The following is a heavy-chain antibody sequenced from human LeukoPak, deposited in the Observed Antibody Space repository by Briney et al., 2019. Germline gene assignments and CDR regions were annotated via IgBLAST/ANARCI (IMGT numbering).Heavy chain of an antibody. CDR1: TYTLTELS. Sequence: ASVKVSCKVSTYTLTELSMHWVRQAPGKGLEWMGGFDPEDGETIYAQKFQGRVTMTEDTSTDTAYMELSSLRSEDTAVYYCATVLRDWGSSWYYFDYWGQGTLVTVSS. CDR3: ATVLRDWGSSWYYFDY. D-gene: IGHD6-13*01. CDR2: FDPEDGET. J-gene: IGHJ4*02. V-gene: IGHV1-24*01.